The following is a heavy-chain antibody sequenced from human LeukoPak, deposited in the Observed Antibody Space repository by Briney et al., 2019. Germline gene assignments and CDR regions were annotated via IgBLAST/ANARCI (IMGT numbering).Heavy chain of an antibody. Sequence: PGASVKVSCKASGYTFTGYYMHWVRQAPGQGLEWMGWINPNSGGTNYAQKFQGRVTMTRDTSISTAYMELSRLRSDDTAVYYCARDSTIFTVEGAFDIWGQGTMVTVSS. V-gene: IGHV1-2*02. CDR1: GYTFTGYY. CDR3: ARDSTIFTVEGAFDI. J-gene: IGHJ3*02. D-gene: IGHD3-3*01. CDR2: INPNSGGT.